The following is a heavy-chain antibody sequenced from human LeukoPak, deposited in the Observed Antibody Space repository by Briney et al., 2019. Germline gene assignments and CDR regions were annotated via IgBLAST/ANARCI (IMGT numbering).Heavy chain of an antibody. CDR1: GGSISGYY. D-gene: IGHD5-24*01. CDR2: IHYIGST. J-gene: IGHJ4*02. V-gene: IGHV4-59*08. CDR3: ARHGQNDGYPLDY. Sequence: SETLSLTCTVSGGSISGYYWSWIRQPPGKGLEWIAYIHYIGSTNYNPPLKSRLTISVDTSKNQLSLKLNSVTDADTAVYYCARHGQNDGYPLDYWGQGTLVSVSS.